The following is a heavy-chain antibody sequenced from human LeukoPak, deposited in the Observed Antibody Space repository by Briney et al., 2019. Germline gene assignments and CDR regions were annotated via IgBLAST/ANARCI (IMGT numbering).Heavy chain of an antibody. CDR3: ARGWGRYSGSYWVYYFGY. CDR2: ITSGGTV. V-gene: IGHV3-48*01. J-gene: IGHJ4*02. D-gene: IGHD1-26*01. CDR1: GFTFSGHS. Sequence: GGSLRLSCAATGFTFSGHSMGWVRQAPGRGLEWVSHITSGGTVYYADSVKGRFTISRDNAKNSAYLQMSGLRAEDTAVYYCARGWGRYSGSYWVYYFGYWGQGTLVTVSS.